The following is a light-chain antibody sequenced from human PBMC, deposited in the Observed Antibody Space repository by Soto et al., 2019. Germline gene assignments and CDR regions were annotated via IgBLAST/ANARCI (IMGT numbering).Light chain of an antibody. J-gene: IGLJ1*01. Sequence: QSVLTQPRSGSGSPGQSGTISCTGTSSDVGAYNYVSWYQQHPAKAPNLMIYDVSKRPSGVPDRFSGSKSGNTASLTISGLQAEDEGDYYCCSYTNSAYVFGTGTKVTVL. V-gene: IGLV2-11*01. CDR3: CSYTNSAYV. CDR1: SSDVGAYNY. CDR2: DVS.